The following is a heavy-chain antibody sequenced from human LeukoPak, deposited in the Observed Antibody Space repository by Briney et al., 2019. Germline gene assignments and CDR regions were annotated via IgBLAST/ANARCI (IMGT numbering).Heavy chain of an antibody. CDR2: IYYSGST. D-gene: IGHD5-12*01. Sequence: SETLSLTCTVPGGSISSYSWSWFRQPPGKGLEWIGYIYYSGSTNYNPSLKSRVTISVDTSKNQFSLKLSSVTAADTAVYYCARDALDIVATAGGNWFDPWGQGTLVTVSS. J-gene: IGHJ5*02. CDR1: GGSISSYS. V-gene: IGHV4-59*01. CDR3: ARDALDIVATAGGNWFDP.